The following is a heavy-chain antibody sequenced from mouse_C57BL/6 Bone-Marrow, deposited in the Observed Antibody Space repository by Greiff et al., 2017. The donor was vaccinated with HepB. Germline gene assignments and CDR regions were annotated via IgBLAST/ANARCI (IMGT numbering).Heavy chain of an antibody. J-gene: IGHJ2*01. CDR2: IDPENGDT. Sequence: EVKLMESGAELVRPGASVKLSCTASGFNIKDDYMHWVKQRPEQGLEWIGWIDPENGDTEYASKFQGKATITADTSSNTAYLQLSSLTSEDTAVYYCTTRGLYDGYYVDYWGQGTTLTVSS. CDR1: GFNIKDDY. CDR3: TTRGLYDGYYVDY. V-gene: IGHV14-4*01. D-gene: IGHD2-3*01.